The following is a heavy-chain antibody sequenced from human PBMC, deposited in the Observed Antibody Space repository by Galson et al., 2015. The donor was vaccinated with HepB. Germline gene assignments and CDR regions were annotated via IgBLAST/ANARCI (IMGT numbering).Heavy chain of an antibody. CDR1: GFTFSGSA. CDR3: ARLGDLSGYSSL. Sequence: SLRLSCAASGFTFSGSAIHWVRQASGKGLEWVGRIRSKASSHATAYTASLKGRFTISRDDSKNTAYLHMNSLKTGDTAVYYCARLGDLSGYSSLWGQGTLVTVSS. CDR2: IRSKASSHAT. J-gene: IGHJ4*02. D-gene: IGHD6-19*01. V-gene: IGHV3-73*01.